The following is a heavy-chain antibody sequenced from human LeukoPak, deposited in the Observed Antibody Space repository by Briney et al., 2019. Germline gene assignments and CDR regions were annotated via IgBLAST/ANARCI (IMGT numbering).Heavy chain of an antibody. CDR2: IIPIFCTA. V-gene: IGHV1-69*06. J-gene: IGHJ4*02. D-gene: IGHD4-11*01. CDR3: ARGEDYILMQFDY. Sequence: GASVKVSCKASGGTFSSYAISWVRQAPGQGLEWMGGIIPIFCTANYAQKFQGRVTITADKSTSTAYMELSSLRSEDTAVYYCARGEDYILMQFDYWGQGTLVTVSS. CDR1: GGTFSSYA.